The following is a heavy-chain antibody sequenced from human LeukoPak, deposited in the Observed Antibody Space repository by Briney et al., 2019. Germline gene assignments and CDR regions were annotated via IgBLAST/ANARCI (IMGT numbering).Heavy chain of an antibody. V-gene: IGHV4-39*07. Sequence: SETLSLTCTVSGGSISSSSYYWGWIRQPPGKGLEWIGSIYYSGSTYYNPSLKSRVTISVDTSKNQFSLKLSSVTAADTAVYYCAREGIYYGSGSRHWYFDLWGRGTLVTVSS. CDR2: IYYSGST. CDR1: GGSISSSSYY. D-gene: IGHD3-10*01. CDR3: AREGIYYGSGSRHWYFDL. J-gene: IGHJ2*01.